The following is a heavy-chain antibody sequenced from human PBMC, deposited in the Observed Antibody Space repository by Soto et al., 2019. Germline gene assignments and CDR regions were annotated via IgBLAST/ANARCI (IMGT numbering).Heavy chain of an antibody. V-gene: IGHV3-7*01. CDR2: IKQDGSEK. Sequence: GGSLRPSCAASGFTFSSYWMSWVRQAPGKGLEWVANIKQDGSEKYYVDSVKGRFTISRDNAKNSLYLQMSGLRSEDTAVYYCARDPRTARPSAMDVWGQGTTVTVSS. J-gene: IGHJ6*02. CDR3: ARDPRTARPSAMDV. CDR1: GFTFSSYW. D-gene: IGHD6-6*01.